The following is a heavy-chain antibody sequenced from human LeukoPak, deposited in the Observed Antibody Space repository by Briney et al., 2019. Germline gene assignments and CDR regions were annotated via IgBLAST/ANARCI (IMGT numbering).Heavy chain of an antibody. CDR2: IYYTGST. Sequence: SETLSLTCTVSGGSISTYYWTWIRQPPGKGLEWIGYIYYTGSTNYNPSLESRVTISLEMSKNQFSLKLSSVTAADTAVYYCAREAYDSSGYYYGAGYMDVWGKGTTVTVSS. CDR3: AREAYDSSGYYYGAGYMDV. D-gene: IGHD3-22*01. J-gene: IGHJ6*03. V-gene: IGHV4-59*12. CDR1: GGSISTYY.